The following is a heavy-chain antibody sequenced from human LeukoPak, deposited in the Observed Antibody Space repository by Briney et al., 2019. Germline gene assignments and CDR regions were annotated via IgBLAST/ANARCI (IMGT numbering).Heavy chain of an antibody. J-gene: IGHJ4*02. V-gene: IGHV4-4*07. CDR1: GGSLNTYY. Sequence: SETRSLTCSVSGGSLNTYYWSCFRQPAGEGLEWIGRIHSSGSTHYNPSLKSRVTMFEDKSKNQFSMRLYSVTVADTAVYYCARHFAYSSSSYFDYWGQGSLVTVSS. D-gene: IGHD6-6*01. CDR3: ARHFAYSSSSYFDY. CDR2: IHSSGST.